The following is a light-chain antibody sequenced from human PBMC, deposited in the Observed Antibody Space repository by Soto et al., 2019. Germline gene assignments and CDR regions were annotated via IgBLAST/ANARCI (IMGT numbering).Light chain of an antibody. CDR2: GTS. Sequence: DIQLTQSPSSLSASVGDRVTITCRASQSISKSLNWYQQKPGKAPNLLIYGTSNLQSGVPSRFSGSGSGTGFTLTISSLQREDFATYYSQQSYSFSWTFGQGTQVDI. J-gene: IGKJ1*01. CDR1: QSISKS. CDR3: QQSYSFSWT. V-gene: IGKV1-39*01.